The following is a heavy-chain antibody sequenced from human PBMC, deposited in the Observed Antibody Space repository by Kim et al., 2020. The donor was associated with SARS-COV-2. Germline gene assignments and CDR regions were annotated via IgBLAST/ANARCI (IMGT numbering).Heavy chain of an antibody. J-gene: IGHJ4*02. Sequence: ASVTVSCKASGYTFTGYYMHWVRQAPGQGLEWMGRINPNSGGTNYAQKFQGRVTMTRDTSISTAYMELSRLRSDDTAVYYCAVGAGYCSGGSCYPDYWGQGTLVTVSS. CDR3: AVGAGYCSGGSCYPDY. D-gene: IGHD2-15*01. CDR1: GYTFTGYY. CDR2: INPNSGGT. V-gene: IGHV1-2*06.